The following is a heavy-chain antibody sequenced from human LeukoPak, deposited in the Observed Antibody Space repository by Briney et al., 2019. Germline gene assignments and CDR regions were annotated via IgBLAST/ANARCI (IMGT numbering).Heavy chain of an antibody. CDR3: ARESDVDTAMFVYYFDY. CDR2: IIPIFGTA. V-gene: IGHV1-69*01. J-gene: IGHJ4*02. CDR1: GGTFSSYA. Sequence: GSSVKVSCKASGGTFSSYAISWVRQAPGQGLEWMGGIIPIFGTANYAQKFPGRVTITADESTSTAYMELSSLRSEDTAVYYCARESDVDTAMFVYYFDYWGQGTLVTVSS. D-gene: IGHD5-18*01.